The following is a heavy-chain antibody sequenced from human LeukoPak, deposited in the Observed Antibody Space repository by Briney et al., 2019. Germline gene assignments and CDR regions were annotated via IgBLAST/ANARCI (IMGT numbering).Heavy chain of an antibody. V-gene: IGHV1-69*05. CDR2: IIPIFGTA. Sequence: ASVKVSCKASGGTFISYAISWVRQAPGQGLEWMGRIIPIFGTANYAQKFQGRVTITTDESTSTAYMDLSSLRSEDTAVYYCARELFGRGIVVAGSDYWGQGTLVTVSS. D-gene: IGHD3-22*01. CDR1: GGTFISYA. J-gene: IGHJ4*02. CDR3: ARELFGRGIVVAGSDY.